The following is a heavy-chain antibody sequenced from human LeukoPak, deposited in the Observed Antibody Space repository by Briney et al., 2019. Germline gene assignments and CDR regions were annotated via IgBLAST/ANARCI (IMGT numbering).Heavy chain of an antibody. D-gene: IGHD4-17*01. J-gene: IGHJ4*02. CDR1: GFTFINYG. CDR2: ISYDGTNR. CDR3: ANYGDYQYFDY. Sequence: GGSLRLSCAASGFTFINYGMHWVRQAPGKGLEWVAVISYDGTNRYYADSVKDRSTISRDNSKNTLYLQMNSLKTDDTAVYYCANYGDYQYFDYWGQGTLVTVSS. V-gene: IGHV3-30*18.